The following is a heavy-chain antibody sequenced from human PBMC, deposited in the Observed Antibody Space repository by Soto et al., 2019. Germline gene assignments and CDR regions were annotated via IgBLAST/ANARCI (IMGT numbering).Heavy chain of an antibody. D-gene: IGHD5-12*01. CDR1: GFSLSNARRG. CDR2: VFSNDEK. J-gene: IGHJ4*02. CDR3: ARVDERAYGGYGLYYFDS. Sequence: GSGPTLVNPTETLTLTCTVSGFSLSNARRGVSWIRQPPGKALEWLAHVFSNDEKSYSTSLKSRLTISKDTSKRQVVLTMANMDPVDTATYFCARVDERAYGGYGLYYFDSWGQGTLVTVSS. V-gene: IGHV2-26*01.